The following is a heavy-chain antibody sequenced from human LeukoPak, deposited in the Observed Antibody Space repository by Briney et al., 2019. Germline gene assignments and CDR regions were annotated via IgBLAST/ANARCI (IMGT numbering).Heavy chain of an antibody. CDR1: GGSISIYY. CDR3: TRDRELGF. J-gene: IGHJ4*02. D-gene: IGHD1-26*01. Sequence: SETLSLTCTVSGGSISIYYWNWIRQSPEKGLEWIGSIYHSGSTIYNPSLKSRVTISGDTSKNQFSLTLASVTAADTAVYYCTRDRELGFWGQGTLVTVSS. V-gene: IGHV4-59*01. CDR2: IYHSGST.